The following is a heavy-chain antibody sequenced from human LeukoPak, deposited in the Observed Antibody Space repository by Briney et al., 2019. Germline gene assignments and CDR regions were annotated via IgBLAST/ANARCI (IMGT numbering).Heavy chain of an antibody. Sequence: SETLSLTCDVSGGSIDSTNWWNWVRQPPGKGLEWIGEIHHDGRINYNPSLKSRVTLSVDKSKNQFSLRLNSVTAADTAMYYCARSHDHLWGNYPDYWGQGTLDTVSS. V-gene: IGHV4/OR15-8*01. CDR1: GGSIDSTNW. D-gene: IGHD3-16*02. CDR3: ARSHDHLWGNYPDY. CDR2: IHHDGRI. J-gene: IGHJ4*02.